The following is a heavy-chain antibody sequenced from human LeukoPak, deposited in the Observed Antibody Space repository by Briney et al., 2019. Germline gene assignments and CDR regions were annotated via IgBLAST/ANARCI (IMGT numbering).Heavy chain of an antibody. CDR3: ARNVTAYGAFDI. J-gene: IGHJ3*02. D-gene: IGHD2-21*01. V-gene: IGHV4-39*07. CDR2: IYYSGST. Sequence: SETLSLTCTVSGGSISSSSYFWGWIRQPPGKGLEWIGSIYYSGSTYYNPSLKSRVTISIDTSKKYFSLKLSSVTAADTAVYYCARNVTAYGAFDIWGQGTMVTVSS. CDR1: GGSISSSSYF.